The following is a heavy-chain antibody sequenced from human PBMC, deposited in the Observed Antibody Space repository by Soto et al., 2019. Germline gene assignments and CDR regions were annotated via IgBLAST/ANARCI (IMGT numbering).Heavy chain of an antibody. J-gene: IGHJ2*01. Sequence: QVQLQESGPGLVKPSQTLSLTCTVSGGSLGTGDYASTWIRQAPGKDLEWLAYDHYTRNNYHNPSLKGRASMSVDTCKNRFSLELRSVAAADTAVYYCAGERYRFWRGPFVRWGRGTLFTFSS. V-gene: IGHV4-30-4*01. CDR1: GGSLGTGDYA. CDR2: DHYTRNN. D-gene: IGHD3-3*01. CDR3: AGERYRFWRGPFVR.